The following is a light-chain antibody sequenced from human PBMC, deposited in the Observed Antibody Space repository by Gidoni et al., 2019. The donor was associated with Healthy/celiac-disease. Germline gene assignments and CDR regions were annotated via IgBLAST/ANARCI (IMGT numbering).Light chain of an antibody. CDR3: LQHNSYPQT. CDR2: AAS. J-gene: IGKJ2*01. Sequence: DMQLPKFPSSLSASVGARVTTTYRASQGIRNDLGWYQQKPVKAPKRLIYAASSLQSGVPARFSGSGSGTEFTLTISSLQPEDVATYYCLQHNSYPQTFGQGTKLEIK. CDR1: QGIRND. V-gene: IGKV1-17*01.